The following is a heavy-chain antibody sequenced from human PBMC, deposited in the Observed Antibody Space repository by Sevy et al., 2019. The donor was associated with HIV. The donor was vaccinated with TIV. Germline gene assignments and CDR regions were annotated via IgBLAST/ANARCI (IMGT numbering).Heavy chain of an antibody. CDR3: ARESTTRPRVLDY. J-gene: IGHJ4*02. D-gene: IGHD1-1*01. Sequence: SETLSLTCSVSGGSISSYFWTWVRQSPGKGLEWIDNIYFTGNTDYSPSLKSRVTLSLDTSKSQFSLTLKSVTAADTAIYFCARESTTRPRVLDYWGQGTLVTVSS. V-gene: IGHV4-59*01. CDR2: IYFTGNT. CDR1: GGSISSYF.